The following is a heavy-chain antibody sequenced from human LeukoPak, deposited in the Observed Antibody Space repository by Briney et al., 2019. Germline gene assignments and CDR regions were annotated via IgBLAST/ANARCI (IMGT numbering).Heavy chain of an antibody. V-gene: IGHV1-46*01. J-gene: IGHJ4*02. CDR1: GYTFTSYY. CDR3: AREPPYCGGDCYSGPFDY. D-gene: IGHD2-21*02. CDR2: INPSGGST. Sequence: ASVKVSCKASGYTFTSYYMLWVRQAPGQGLEWMGIINPSGGSTSYAQKFQGRVTMTRDTSTSTVYMELSSLRSEDTAVYYCAREPPYCGGDCYSGPFDYWGQGTLVTVSS.